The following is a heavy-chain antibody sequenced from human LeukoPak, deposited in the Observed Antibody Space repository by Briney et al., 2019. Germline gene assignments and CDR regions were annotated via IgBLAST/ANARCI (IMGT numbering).Heavy chain of an antibody. D-gene: IGHD6-13*01. Sequence: SETLSLTCTVSGGSISSYYWSWIRQPPGKGLEWIGYIYYSGSTYYNPSLKSRVTISVDTSKNQFSLKLSSVAAADTAVYYCARHPSGGYSPFDYWGQGTLVTVSS. CDR2: IYYSGST. CDR3: ARHPSGGYSPFDY. V-gene: IGHV4-59*08. J-gene: IGHJ4*02. CDR1: GGSISSYY.